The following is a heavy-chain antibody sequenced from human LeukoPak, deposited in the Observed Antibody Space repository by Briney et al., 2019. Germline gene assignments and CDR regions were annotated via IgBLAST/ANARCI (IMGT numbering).Heavy chain of an antibody. CDR2: ISNSGST. J-gene: IGHJ4*02. D-gene: IGHD2-2*03. CDR3: ARDKHLGFSSGTKYYPYYFDS. V-gene: IGHV4-59*01. CDR1: GGSITASY. Sequence: PSETLSLTCTVSGGSITASYWTWVRQPPGKGLEYIGYISNSGSTNYNPSLKSRVIISVDTAKNHLSVNLTSVTDADTAVYYCARDKHLGFSSGTKYYPYYFDSWGQGIQVTVSS.